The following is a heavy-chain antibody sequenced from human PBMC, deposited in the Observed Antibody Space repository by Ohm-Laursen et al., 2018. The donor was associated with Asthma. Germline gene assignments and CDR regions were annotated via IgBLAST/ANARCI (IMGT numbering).Heavy chain of an antibody. CDR1: GFTFSSYG. J-gene: IGHJ3*02. CDR2: IWYDGSNK. V-gene: IGHV3-33*01. CDR3: ARDRIVGATDAFDI. Sequence: SSLRLSCAASGFTFSSYGMHWVRQAPGKGLEWVAVIWYDGSNKYYADSVKGRFTISRDNSKNTLYLQMNSLRAEDTAVYYCARDRIVGATDAFDIWGQGTMVTVSS. D-gene: IGHD1-26*01.